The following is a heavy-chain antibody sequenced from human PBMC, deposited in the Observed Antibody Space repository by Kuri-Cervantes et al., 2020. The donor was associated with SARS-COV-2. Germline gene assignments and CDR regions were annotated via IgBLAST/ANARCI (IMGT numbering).Heavy chain of an antibody. V-gene: IGHV2-5*01. CDR2: IYWNDDK. CDR1: GFSLTSSGVA. Sequence: SGPTLVKPTQPLTLTCTFSGFSLTSSGVAVGWIRQPPGKALGWLAIIYWNDDKRYSPSRQNRLTITKDTSKNQVVLTMTNMDPVYTATYYCAHQGVLLGWLLYGGDTYTSREYSDYWGQGTLVTVSS. D-gene: IGHD3-3*01. CDR3: AHQGVLLGWLLYGGDTYTSREYSDY. J-gene: IGHJ4*02.